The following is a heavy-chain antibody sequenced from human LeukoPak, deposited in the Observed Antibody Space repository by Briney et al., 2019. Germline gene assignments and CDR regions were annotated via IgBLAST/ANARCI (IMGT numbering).Heavy chain of an antibody. D-gene: IGHD2-15*01. CDR2: IKQDGSEK. Sequence: GGSLRLSCAASGFTFSRHSINWVRQAPGKGLEWVANIKQDGSEKYYVDSVKGRFTISRDNTKNSLYLQMNSLRAEDTAVYYCAKDGGSDPDSFDIWGQGTMVTVSS. CDR1: GFTFSRHS. CDR3: AKDGGSDPDSFDI. V-gene: IGHV3-7*01. J-gene: IGHJ3*02.